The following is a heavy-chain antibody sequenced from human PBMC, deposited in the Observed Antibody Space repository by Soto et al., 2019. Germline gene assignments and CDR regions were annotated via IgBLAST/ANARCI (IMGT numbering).Heavy chain of an antibody. CDR2: IYYSGST. CDR1: GGSISSYY. V-gene: IGHV4-59*01. D-gene: IGHD3-3*01. J-gene: IGHJ6*02. Sequence: QVQLQESGPGLVKPSETLSLTCTVSGGSISSYYWSWIRQHPGKGLEWIGYIYYSGSTNYNPSLKSRVTISVDTSKIQFSLKLSSVTAADTAVYYCARTLGVVIKPYYYYGMDVWGQGTTVTVSS. CDR3: ARTLGVVIKPYYYYGMDV.